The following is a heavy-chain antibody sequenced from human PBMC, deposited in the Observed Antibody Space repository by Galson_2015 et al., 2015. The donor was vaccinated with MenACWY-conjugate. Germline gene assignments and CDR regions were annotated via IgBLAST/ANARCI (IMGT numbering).Heavy chain of an antibody. J-gene: IGHJ4*02. CDR1: GFTFSSYA. D-gene: IGHD5-24*01. Sequence: SLRLSCAASGFTFSSYAMHWVRQAPGRGLEWGAVISYDGSNKYYADSVKGRFTISRDNSKNTLYLQMNSLRAEDTAVYYCARGGMAAQYYFDYWGQGTLVTVSS. V-gene: IGHV3-30*04. CDR3: ARGGMAAQYYFDY. CDR2: ISYDGSNK.